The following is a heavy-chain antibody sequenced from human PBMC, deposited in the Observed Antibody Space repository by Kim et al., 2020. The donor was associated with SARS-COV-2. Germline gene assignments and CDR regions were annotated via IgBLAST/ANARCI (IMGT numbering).Heavy chain of an antibody. CDR1: GFSFSRYA. D-gene: IGHD6-19*01. Sequence: GGSLILSCASSGFSFSRYAMHWVRQAPGKGLDWVAIISYDEINKFYADSVRGRFTISRDNSKKTLYLQMTGLGVDDTAIYYCARRNSRDRYPGPFDPWGQWTLVTVSS. V-gene: IGHV3-30*04. J-gene: IGHJ5*02. CDR2: ISYDEINK. CDR3: ARRNSRDRYPGPFDP.